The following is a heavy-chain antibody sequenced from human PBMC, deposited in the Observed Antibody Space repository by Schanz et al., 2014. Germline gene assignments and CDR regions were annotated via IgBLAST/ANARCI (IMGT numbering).Heavy chain of an antibody. CDR2: ISYDGNNK. Sequence: QVQLVESGGGVVQPGRSLRLSCAASGFTFRSHGMHWVRQAPGKGLEWVALISYDGNNKFYTDSVKGRFTISRDNSKNTMYLQMNSLRAEDTAVYYCVKDLQRELLRDDHYYGMDVWGQGTTVTVSS. D-gene: IGHD1-26*01. V-gene: IGHV3-30*18. J-gene: IGHJ6*02. CDR3: VKDLQRELLRDDHYYGMDV. CDR1: GFTFRSHG.